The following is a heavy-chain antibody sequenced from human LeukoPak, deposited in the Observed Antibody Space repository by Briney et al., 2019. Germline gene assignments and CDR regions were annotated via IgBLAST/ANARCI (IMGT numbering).Heavy chain of an antibody. CDR3: ARDRVVEMATIRTFDY. CDR2: INLSDGNT. Sequence: ASVKVSCKASGYTFSSYYMVWVRQAPEQGLEWMGIINLSDGNTVHAQKFQGRLIMTRDASTSTAYMELSSLTSEDTAVYYCARDRVVEMATIRTFDYWGQGTLVTVSS. CDR1: GYTFSSYY. J-gene: IGHJ4*02. V-gene: IGHV1-46*01. D-gene: IGHD5-24*01.